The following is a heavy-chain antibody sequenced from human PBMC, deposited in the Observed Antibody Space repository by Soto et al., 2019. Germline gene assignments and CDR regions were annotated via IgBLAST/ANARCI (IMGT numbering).Heavy chain of an antibody. CDR1: GFIFSDYY. D-gene: IGHD3-22*01. J-gene: IGHJ3*02. V-gene: IGHV3-23*04. CDR3: AKGYLYYDTSPYPDAFDI. Sequence: VLLVESGGGLVKAGGSLRLSCAASGFIFSDYYMSWVRQTPGKGLEWVSTVHVGGGSTFSAESVKGRFTISRDNSKNTLYLQMNSLRTEDTAVYYCAKGYLYYDTSPYPDAFDIWGQGTKVTVSS. CDR2: VHVGGGST.